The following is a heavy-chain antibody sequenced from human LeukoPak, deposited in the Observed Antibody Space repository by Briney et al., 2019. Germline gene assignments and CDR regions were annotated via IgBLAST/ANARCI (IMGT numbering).Heavy chain of an antibody. V-gene: IGHV1-2*02. CDR2: INPNSGVT. CDR1: GYTFSGFY. CDR3: ARGTDYGDYVDDP. Sequence: GASVKVSCKASGYTFSGFYIHWVRQAPGQGLEWMGWINPNSGVTNYAQKLQGRVTITRDTSIDTAYMELSSLRSEDTAVYYCARGTDYGDYVDDPWGQGTLVTVSS. D-gene: IGHD4-17*01. J-gene: IGHJ5*02.